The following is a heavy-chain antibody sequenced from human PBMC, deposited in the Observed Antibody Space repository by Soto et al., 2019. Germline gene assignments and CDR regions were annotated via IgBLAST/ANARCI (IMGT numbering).Heavy chain of an antibody. D-gene: IGHD5-12*01. V-gene: IGHV1-69*01. CDR3: ARAQYHGYQYYYYGMDV. CDR2: ISPIFGTA. J-gene: IGHJ6*02. CDR1: GGTFSSYA. Sequence: QVQLVQSGAEVKKPGSSVKVSCKASGGTFSSYAISWVRQAPGQGLEWMGGISPIFGTANYAQKFQGRVTITADEATSTAYMELSSLRSEDTAVYYCARAQYHGYQYYYYGMDVWGQGTTVTVSS.